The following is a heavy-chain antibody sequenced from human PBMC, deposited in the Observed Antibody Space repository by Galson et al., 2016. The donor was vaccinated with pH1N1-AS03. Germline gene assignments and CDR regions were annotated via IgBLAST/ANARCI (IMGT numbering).Heavy chain of an antibody. D-gene: IGHD2/OR15-2a*01. J-gene: IGHJ4*02. CDR2: IGVSGAGT. Sequence: LRLSCAASGFTFSSFVMSWVRQAPGKGLQWVSTIGVSGAGTYYANSVRGRFTVSRDNSKNTLDLQMSSLRAEDTAVYYCTKDHSTYFDSWGQGTLVTVSS. CDR1: GFTFSSFV. CDR3: TKDHSTYFDS. V-gene: IGHV3-23*01.